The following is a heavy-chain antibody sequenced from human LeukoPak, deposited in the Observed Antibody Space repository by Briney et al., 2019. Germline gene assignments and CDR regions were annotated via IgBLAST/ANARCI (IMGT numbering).Heavy chain of an antibody. J-gene: IGHJ6*02. Sequence: ASVTVSCKASGYTFTSYGISWVRQAPGQRLEWMGWISAYNGNTNYAQKLQVRVTMTTDTSTSTDYMELRSLRSDDKAVYYCASADSDYDFWSGYCTALGYYYYGMDVWGQGTTVTVSS. CDR1: GYTFTSYG. CDR3: ASADSDYDFWSGYCTALGYYYYGMDV. V-gene: IGHV1-18*01. CDR2: ISAYNGNT. D-gene: IGHD3-3*01.